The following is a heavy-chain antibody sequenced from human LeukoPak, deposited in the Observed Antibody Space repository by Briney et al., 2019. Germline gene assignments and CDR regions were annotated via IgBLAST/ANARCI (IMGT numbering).Heavy chain of an antibody. CDR2: IYYSGST. CDR1: GGSISSYY. J-gene: IGHJ4*02. CDR3: ARAFGSGRGSDY. Sequence: SETLSLTCTVSGGSISSYYWSWLRQPPGKGLEWIGYIYYSGSTNYNPSLKSRVTISVDTSKNQFSLKLSSVTAADTAVYYCARAFGSGRGSDYWGQGTLVTVSS. D-gene: IGHD3-10*01. V-gene: IGHV4-59*08.